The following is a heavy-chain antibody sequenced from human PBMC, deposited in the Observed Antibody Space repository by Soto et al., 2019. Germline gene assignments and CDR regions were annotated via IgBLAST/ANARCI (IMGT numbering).Heavy chain of an antibody. CDR2: ISAYNGNT. D-gene: IGHD5-12*01. V-gene: IGHV1-18*01. CDR1: GYTFTSYG. CDR3: ARDFSGWLRRGDAFDI. Sequence: ASVKVSCKASGYTFTSYGISWVRQAPGQGLEWMGWISAYNGNTNYAQKLQGRVTMTTDTSTSTAYMGLRSLRSDDTAVYYCARDFSGWLRRGDAFDIWGQGTMVTVSS. J-gene: IGHJ3*02.